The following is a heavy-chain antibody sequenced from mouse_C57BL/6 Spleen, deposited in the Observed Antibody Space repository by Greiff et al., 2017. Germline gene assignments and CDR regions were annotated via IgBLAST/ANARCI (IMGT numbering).Heavy chain of an antibody. CDR2: IYPGSGNT. J-gene: IGHJ4*01. D-gene: IGHD2-1*01. Sequence: VQLVESGAELVRPGASVKLSCKASGYTFTDYYINWVKQRPGQGLEWIARIYPGSGNTYYNEKFKGKATLTAEKSSSTAYMQLSSLTSEDSAVYFCAIYYGNPYAMDDWGQGTSVTVSS. CDR1: GYTFTDYY. CDR3: AIYYGNPYAMDD. V-gene: IGHV1-76*01.